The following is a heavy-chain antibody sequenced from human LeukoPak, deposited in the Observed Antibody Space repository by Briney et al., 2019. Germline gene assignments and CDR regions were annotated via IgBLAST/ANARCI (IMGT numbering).Heavy chain of an antibody. CDR1: GTSFSSYY. J-gene: IGHJ6*03. CDR3: ARVAPSGYYYMDV. CDR2: VNHSGYT. V-gene: IGHV4-34*01. Sequence: SETLSLTCGVSGTSFSSYYWSWIRQTPGKGLEWIGEVNHSGYTNMNPSLKSRVTISVDTSKNQFSLMLTSVTAADTAVYYCARVAPSGYYYMDVWGKGTTVTVSS. D-gene: IGHD6-25*01.